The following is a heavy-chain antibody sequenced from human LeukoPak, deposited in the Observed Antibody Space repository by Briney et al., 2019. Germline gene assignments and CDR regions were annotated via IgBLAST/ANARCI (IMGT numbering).Heavy chain of an antibody. CDR3: AKQTGSGLFILP. Sequence: PSETLSLTCTVSGVSISSSNSYWGWIRQPPGKGLEWIGSIYYTGNTYYNASLKSRVTISIDTSKNQFSLKLTSVTAADTAVYYCAKQTGSGLFILPGGQGTLVTVSS. J-gene: IGHJ4*02. V-gene: IGHV4-39*01. CDR1: GVSISSSNSY. CDR2: IYYTGNT. D-gene: IGHD3/OR15-3a*01.